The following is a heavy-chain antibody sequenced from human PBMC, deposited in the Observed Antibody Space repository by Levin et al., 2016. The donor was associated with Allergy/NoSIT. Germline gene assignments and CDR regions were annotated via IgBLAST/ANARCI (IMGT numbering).Heavy chain of an antibody. CDR3: AREDILTTMAFDS. D-gene: IGHD4-23*01. V-gene: IGHV4-61*02. CDR2: VYTSGSGTT. J-gene: IGHJ4*02. CDR1: GDSVSRPNYF. Sequence: LRLSCTVAGDSVSRPNYFWTWIRQPAGKGLEWIGRVYTSGSGTTSYNPSLKGRGSISVDASKNQFSLKLTSVTAADTAVYFCAREDILTTMAFDSWGQGILVAVSS.